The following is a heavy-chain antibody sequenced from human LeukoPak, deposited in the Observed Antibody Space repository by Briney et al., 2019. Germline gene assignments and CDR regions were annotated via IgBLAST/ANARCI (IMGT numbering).Heavy chain of an antibody. CDR2: IFYSGRT. Sequence: SETLSLTCTVSGGSVSSGGYYWSWIRQPPGKGLEWIGYIFYSGRTNYNPSLKSRVTISVDTSKNQFSLKLSSVTAADTAVYYCARERTNDGFDIWGQGTMVTVSS. CDR1: GGSVSSGGYY. J-gene: IGHJ3*02. D-gene: IGHD1-7*01. V-gene: IGHV4-61*08. CDR3: ARERTNDGFDI.